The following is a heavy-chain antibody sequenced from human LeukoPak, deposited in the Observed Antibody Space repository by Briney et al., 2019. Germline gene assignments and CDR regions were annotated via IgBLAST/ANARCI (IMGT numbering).Heavy chain of an antibody. V-gene: IGHV4-39*01. CDR3: ARYRTNYLGSGTYYDY. CDR2: IYYSGTT. J-gene: IGHJ4*02. CDR1: GGSTSSASHY. Sequence: SETLSLTCDVSGGSTSSASHYWAWIRQPPGRGLEWIGGIYYSGTTYYNSSLKGRVSISVDTSNNRFSLMLRSVTVADTAVYFCARYRTNYLGSGTYYDYWGQGILSPSPQ. D-gene: IGHD3-10*01.